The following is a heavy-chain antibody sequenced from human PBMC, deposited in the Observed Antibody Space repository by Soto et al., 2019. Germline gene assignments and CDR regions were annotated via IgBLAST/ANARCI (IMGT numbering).Heavy chain of an antibody. D-gene: IGHD3-9*01. J-gene: IGHJ4*02. Sequence: GSLRLSCAASGFTFSSYSMNWVRQAPEKGLEWVSSISSSSSYIYYADSVKGRFTISRDNAKNSLYLQMNSLRAEDTAVYYCARLRSKYYDILTGSPPFDYWGQGTLVTVSS. V-gene: IGHV3-21*01. CDR2: ISSSSSYI. CDR1: GFTFSSYS. CDR3: ARLRSKYYDILTGSPPFDY.